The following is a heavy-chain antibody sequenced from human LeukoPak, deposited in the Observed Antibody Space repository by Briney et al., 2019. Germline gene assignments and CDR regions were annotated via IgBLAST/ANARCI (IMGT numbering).Heavy chain of an antibody. CDR3: AKDRLDYDFWSGYCYFDY. J-gene: IGHJ4*02. CDR1: GFTFSSYA. CDR2: ISGSGGST. D-gene: IGHD3-3*01. Sequence: GGSLRLSCAASGFTFSSYAMSWVRQAPGKGLEWVSAISGSGGSTYYADSVKGRFTISRDNSKNTLYLQMNSLRAEDTAVYYCAKDRLDYDFWSGYCYFDYWGQGTLVTVSS. V-gene: IGHV3-23*01.